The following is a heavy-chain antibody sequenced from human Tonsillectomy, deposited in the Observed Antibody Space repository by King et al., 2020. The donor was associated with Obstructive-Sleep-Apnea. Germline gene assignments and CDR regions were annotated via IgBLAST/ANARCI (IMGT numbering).Heavy chain of an antibody. CDR1: GFTFSSYA. Sequence: VQLVESGGGVVQPGRSLRLSCAASGFTFSSYAMHWVRQAPGKGLEWVAVISYDGSNKYYADSVKGRFTISRDNSKNTLYLQMNSLRAEDTAVYYCARDVATKWLRYGGIDYWGQGTLVTVSS. V-gene: IGHV3-30*04. CDR3: ARDVATKWLRYGGIDY. J-gene: IGHJ4*02. D-gene: IGHD5-12*01. CDR2: ISYDGSNK.